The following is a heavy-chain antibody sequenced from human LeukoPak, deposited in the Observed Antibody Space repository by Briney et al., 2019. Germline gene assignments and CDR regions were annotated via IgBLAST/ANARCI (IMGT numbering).Heavy chain of an antibody. J-gene: IGHJ4*02. CDR2: INPNSGDT. Sequence: ASVKVSCKASGYTFTGYYMHWVRQAPGQGLERMGWINPNSGDTNYAQNFQGRVTMTRDTSISTAYMELSRLRSDDTAVYYCARGYALYSGRYIDFDYWGQGTLVTVSS. CDR1: GYTFTGYY. CDR3: ARGYALYSGRYIDFDY. V-gene: IGHV1-2*02. D-gene: IGHD1-26*01.